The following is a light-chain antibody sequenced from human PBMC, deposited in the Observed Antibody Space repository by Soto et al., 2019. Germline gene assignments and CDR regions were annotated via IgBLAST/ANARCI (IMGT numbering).Light chain of an antibody. CDR3: QQYDNSPCT. CDR2: GTS. V-gene: IGKV3-20*01. Sequence: EVMLTQSPGTLSLSPGERATLSCRASQSVSSSHLAWYQQKPGQAPRLLIYGTSSRATGIPDRFSGSGSGTDFTLTISRLEPEDFAVYYCQQYDNSPCTFGQGTKVEIK. J-gene: IGKJ1*01. CDR1: QSVSSSH.